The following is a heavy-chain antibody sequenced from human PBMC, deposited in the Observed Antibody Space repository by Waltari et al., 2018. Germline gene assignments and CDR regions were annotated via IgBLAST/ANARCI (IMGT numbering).Heavy chain of an antibody. CDR1: GGSFSGYY. Sequence: QVQLQQWGAGLLKPSETLSLTCAVYGGSFSGYYWSWIRQPPGKGLEWIGEINHRGSTNYNPTLKSRVTISVDTSKNQFSLKLSSVTAADTAVYYCARGPRRGAARALYYFDYWGQGTLVTVSS. V-gene: IGHV4-34*01. D-gene: IGHD6-6*01. CDR2: INHRGST. CDR3: ARGPRRGAARALYYFDY. J-gene: IGHJ4*02.